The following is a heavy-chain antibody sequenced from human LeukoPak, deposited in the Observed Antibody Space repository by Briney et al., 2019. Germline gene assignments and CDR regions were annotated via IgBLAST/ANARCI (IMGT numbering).Heavy chain of an antibody. CDR1: GASMSTHY. Sequence: SETQSLTCTVSGASMSTHYWSWLRQPPGKGLEWIGYLLDSWRTKDNPSLQSRVTLSADTSKNQFSLGLTSVTAADTAVYYCATIRRGSIYGYFDFWGQGILVTVSS. D-gene: IGHD5-18*01. J-gene: IGHJ4*02. V-gene: IGHV4-59*11. CDR3: ATIRRGSIYGYFDF. CDR2: LLDSWRT.